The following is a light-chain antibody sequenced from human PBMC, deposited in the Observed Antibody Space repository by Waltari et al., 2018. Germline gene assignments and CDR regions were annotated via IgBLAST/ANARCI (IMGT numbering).Light chain of an antibody. Sequence: SSELTQDPAVSVALGQTVRITCKEDSLRTYYVSWFHQKPGPAPALVIFGKNNRPSGIPDRFSASSSVSTASLTIIGAQAEDEADYYCHSRDSSGDVLIGGGTKLTVV. CDR1: SLRTYY. CDR3: HSRDSSGDVL. V-gene: IGLV3-19*01. CDR2: GKN. J-gene: IGLJ2*01.